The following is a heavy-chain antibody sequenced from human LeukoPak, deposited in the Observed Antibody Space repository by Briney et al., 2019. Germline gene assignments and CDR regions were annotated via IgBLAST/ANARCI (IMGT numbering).Heavy chain of an antibody. CDR1: GASISAFH. CDR3: ARKDGDY. V-gene: IGHV4-4*07. CDR2: IYSSGST. Sequence: SETLSLTCTVSGASISAFHWTWFRQPAGKGLEWIGLIYSSGSTLFNPSLKSRVAMSVDLTKNQLSLKLTSVTAAATAMYYCARKDGDYWGRGTLVTVSS. J-gene: IGHJ4*02.